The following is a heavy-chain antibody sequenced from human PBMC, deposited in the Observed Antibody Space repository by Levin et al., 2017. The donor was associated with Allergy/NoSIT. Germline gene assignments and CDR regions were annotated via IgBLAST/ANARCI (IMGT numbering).Heavy chain of an antibody. CDR1: GFTFSSYG. J-gene: IGHJ1*01. CDR3: AKRGSSPQFTSSEYFQH. Sequence: PGGSLRLSCAASGFTFSSYGMHWVRQAPGKGLEWVAVISYDGSNKYYADSVKGRFTISRDNSKNTLYLQMNSLRAEDTAVYYCAKRGSSPQFTSSEYFQHWGQGTLVTVSS. D-gene: IGHD6-13*01. CDR2: ISYDGSNK. V-gene: IGHV3-30*18.